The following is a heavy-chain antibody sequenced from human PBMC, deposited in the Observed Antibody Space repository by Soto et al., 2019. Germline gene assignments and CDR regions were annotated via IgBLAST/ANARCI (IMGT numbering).Heavy chain of an antibody. Sequence: GASVKVSCKASGGTFSSYAISWVRQAPGQGLEWMGGIIPIFGTANYAQKFQGRVTITADKSTSTAYMELSSLRSEDTDVYYCARDLGSNWQSSSSGMDVWGQGTTVTVS. D-gene: IGHD6-6*01. CDR3: ARDLGSNWQSSSSGMDV. J-gene: IGHJ6*02. CDR1: GGTFSSYA. CDR2: IIPIFGTA. V-gene: IGHV1-69*06.